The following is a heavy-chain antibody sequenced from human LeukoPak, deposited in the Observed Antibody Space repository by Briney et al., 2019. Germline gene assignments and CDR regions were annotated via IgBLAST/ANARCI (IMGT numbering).Heavy chain of an antibody. Sequence: GGSLRLSCAASRFTFSSYAMSWVRQAPGKGLEWVSSVTGNGDNTFHADSVKGRFTISRDNSKNMLYLQINSLRAEDTAVYYCARDRNYFEALHRSYWGQGTLVTDSS. CDR2: VTGNGDNT. D-gene: IGHD3-10*01. J-gene: IGHJ4*02. V-gene: IGHV3-23*01. CDR1: RFTFSSYA. CDR3: ARDRNYFEALHRSY.